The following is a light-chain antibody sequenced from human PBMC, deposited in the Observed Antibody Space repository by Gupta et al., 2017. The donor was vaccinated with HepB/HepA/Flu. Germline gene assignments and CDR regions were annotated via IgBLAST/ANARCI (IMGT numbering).Light chain of an antibody. V-gene: IGKV3-11*01. CDR2: DVS. J-gene: IGKJ1*01. CDR3: QQRNNWPRT. CDR1: QKIRRS. Sequence: EIVLTHSPAALSWSPGERATLSCRASQKIRRSLAWYQHKAGRAPRLLIYDVSTRANGIPGRFDGSGSGTDFTLTISSREPEDVAVYYCQQRNNWPRTFGQGTKVEI.